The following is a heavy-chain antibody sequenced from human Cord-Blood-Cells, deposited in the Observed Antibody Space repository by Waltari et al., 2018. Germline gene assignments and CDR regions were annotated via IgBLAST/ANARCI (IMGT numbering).Heavy chain of an antibody. CDR3: ARGCGGDCYEFFDY. D-gene: IGHD2-21*01. J-gene: IGHJ4*02. Sequence: QVQLVQSGAEAKKPGASVKVSCKASGYTFTSYAMHWVRQAPGQRLAWMGWINAGNGNTKYSQKFQGRVTITSDTSASTAYMELSSLRSEDTAVYYCARGCGGDCYEFFDYWGQGTLVTVSS. V-gene: IGHV1-3*01. CDR2: INAGNGNT. CDR1: GYTFTSYA.